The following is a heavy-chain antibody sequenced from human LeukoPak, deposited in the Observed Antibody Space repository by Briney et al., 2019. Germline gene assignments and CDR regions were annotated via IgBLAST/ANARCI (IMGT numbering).Heavy chain of an antibody. Sequence: GESLKISCKGSGYSFTSYWIGWVRQLPGKGLEWMGIIYPGDSDTRYSPSFQGQVTISADKSISTAYLQWSSLKASDTAMYYCATSGSGWYGSYYYYMDVWGKGTTVTVSS. D-gene: IGHD6-19*01. CDR2: IYPGDSDT. CDR1: GYSFTSYW. V-gene: IGHV5-51*01. CDR3: ATSGSGWYGSYYYYMDV. J-gene: IGHJ6*03.